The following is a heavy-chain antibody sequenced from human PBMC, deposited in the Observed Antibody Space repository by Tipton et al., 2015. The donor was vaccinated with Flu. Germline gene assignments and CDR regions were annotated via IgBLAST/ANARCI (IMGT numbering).Heavy chain of an antibody. CDR3: ARGGRAPLRSSWSNAFDI. J-gene: IGHJ3*02. D-gene: IGHD6-13*01. CDR2: INHSGST. V-gene: IGHV4-34*01. Sequence: LRLSCAVYGGSFSGYYWSWIRQPPGKGLEWIGEINHSGSTNYNPSLKSRVTISVDTSKNQFSLKLSSVTAADTAVYYCARGGRAPLRSSWSNAFDIWGKETMFAVSS. CDR1: GGSFSGYY.